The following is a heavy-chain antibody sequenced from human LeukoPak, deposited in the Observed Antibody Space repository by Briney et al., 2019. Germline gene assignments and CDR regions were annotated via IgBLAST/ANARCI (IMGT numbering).Heavy chain of an antibody. D-gene: IGHD3-9*01. Sequence: PSETLSLTCTVSGGSISSYYWSWIRQPPGKGLEWIGYIYYSGSTNYNPSLKSRVTISVDTSKNQFSLKLSSVTAADTAVYYCARGGRLRYFDWLRFDPWGQGTLVTVSS. J-gene: IGHJ5*02. V-gene: IGHV4-59*12. CDR1: GGSISSYY. CDR3: ARGGRLRYFDWLRFDP. CDR2: IYYSGST.